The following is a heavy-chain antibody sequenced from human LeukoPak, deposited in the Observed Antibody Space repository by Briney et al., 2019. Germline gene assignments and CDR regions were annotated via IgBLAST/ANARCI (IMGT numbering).Heavy chain of an antibody. Sequence: SETLSLTCAVYGGSFSGYYWSWIRQPPGKGLEWIGEINHSGSTNYNPSLKSRVTIPVDTSKNQFSLKLRSVTAADTAVYYCARETSSSSGFDYWGQGTLVTVSS. J-gene: IGHJ4*02. CDR3: ARETSSSSGFDY. CDR1: GGSFSGYY. D-gene: IGHD6-6*01. CDR2: INHSGST. V-gene: IGHV4-34*01.